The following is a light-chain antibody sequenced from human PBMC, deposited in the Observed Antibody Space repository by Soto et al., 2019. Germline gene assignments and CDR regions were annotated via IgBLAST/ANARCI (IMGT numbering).Light chain of an antibody. CDR3: QSYDSTLWV. CDR2: GNC. CDR1: SSNIGAGYD. V-gene: IGLV1-40*01. J-gene: IGLJ3*02. Sequence: QSVLTQPPSVSGAPGQRVTISCTGSSSNIGAGYDVHWYQQLPGTAPKLLIYGNCNRPSGVPDRFSGSKSGTSASLAITGLQAEDEADYYCQSYDSTLWVFGGGTKVTVL.